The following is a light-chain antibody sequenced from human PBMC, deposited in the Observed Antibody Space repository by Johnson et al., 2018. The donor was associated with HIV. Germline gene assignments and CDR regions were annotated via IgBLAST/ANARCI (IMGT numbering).Light chain of an antibody. CDR2: DNN. V-gene: IGLV1-51*01. CDR1: SSNIGNNY. J-gene: IGLJ1*01. CDR3: ESWDSSLSTGSYV. Sequence: QSVLTEPPSVSAAPGQKVTISCSGSSSNIGNNYVSWYQQLPGTAPKLLIYDNNKRPSGIPDRFSGSKSGTSVTLDITGLQTGDAGDYYCESWDSSLSTGSYVFGTWTNVTVL.